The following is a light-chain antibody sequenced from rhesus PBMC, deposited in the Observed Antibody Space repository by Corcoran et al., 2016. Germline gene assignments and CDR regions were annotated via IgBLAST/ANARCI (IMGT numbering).Light chain of an antibody. CDR3: RQYGDWRT. V-gene: IGKV3S9*01. Sequence: EIVMTQSPATLSLSPGERATLSCRASQSVSSYVAWYQQKPEQAPMLLTYGESSRANGIPDRFSGSGSGTDFPLTISSLEPEGFAVYDCRQYGDWRTFGQGTKVEIK. CDR1: QSVSSY. J-gene: IGKJ1*01. CDR2: GES.